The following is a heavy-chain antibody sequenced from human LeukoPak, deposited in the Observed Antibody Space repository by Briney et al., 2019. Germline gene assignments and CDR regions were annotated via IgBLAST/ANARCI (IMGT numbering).Heavy chain of an antibody. V-gene: IGHV7-4-1*02. Sequence: EASVKVSCKASGYTFTSYAMNWVRQAPGQGLEWMGWINTNTGNPTYAQGFTGRFVFSLDTSVSTAYLQISSLKAEDTAVYYCARHYSGSGSFYKPDYWGQGTLVTVSS. CDR3: ARHYSGSGSFYKPDY. D-gene: IGHD3-10*01. CDR2: INTNTGNP. J-gene: IGHJ4*02. CDR1: GYTFTSYA.